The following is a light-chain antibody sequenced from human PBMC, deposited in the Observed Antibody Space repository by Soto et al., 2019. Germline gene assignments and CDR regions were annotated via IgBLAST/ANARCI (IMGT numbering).Light chain of an antibody. V-gene: IGLV2-14*01. J-gene: IGLJ3*02. Sequence: QSVLTQPASVSGSPGQSITISCTGTSSDVGGYNYVPWYQQHPGKAPKLMIYEVSNRPSGVSSRFSGSKSGNTASLTISGLQAEDEADYYCSSYTSSSTTWVFGGGTKLTVL. CDR3: SSYTSSSTTWV. CDR1: SSDVGGYNY. CDR2: EVS.